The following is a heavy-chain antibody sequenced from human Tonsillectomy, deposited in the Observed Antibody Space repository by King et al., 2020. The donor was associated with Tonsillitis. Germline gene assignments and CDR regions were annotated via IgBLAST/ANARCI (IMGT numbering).Heavy chain of an antibody. CDR1: GFTFRDHA. J-gene: IGHJ6*02. V-gene: IGHV3-49*03. CDR3: RRGPTTPFKNDFGTDR. D-gene: IGHD1-26*01. Sequence: DVQLVESGGGLAQPGRSLRLSCITSGFTFRDHAMTWFRQAPGKGLEWVGMIRSKVYGGTTEYAASVKGRFTISREDSKSIAYLQMNGLRTEDTAVYYCRRGPTTPFKNDFGTDRWGQGTTVTVSS. CDR2: IRSKVYGGTT.